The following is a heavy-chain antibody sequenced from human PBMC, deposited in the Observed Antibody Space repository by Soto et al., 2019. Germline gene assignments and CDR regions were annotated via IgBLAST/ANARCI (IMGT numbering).Heavy chain of an antibody. J-gene: IGHJ5*02. CDR1: GYTFTSYG. CDR2: ISADNGNT. V-gene: IGHV1-18*01. D-gene: IGHD4-4*01. Sequence: QVQLVPSGAEVKKPGASVKCSCKASGYTFTSYGIRWVRQAPGQGLEWMGWISADNGNTNYAQKLQGRVTMTTDTSTSTAYRELRSLRSDDTAVYYCAGELGDYSRANWFDPWGQGTLVTVSS. CDR3: AGELGDYSRANWFDP.